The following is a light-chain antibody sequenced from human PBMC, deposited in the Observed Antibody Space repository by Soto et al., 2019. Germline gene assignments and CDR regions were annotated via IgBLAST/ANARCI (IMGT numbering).Light chain of an antibody. CDR2: GAS. V-gene: IGKV3-20*01. CDR3: QQFDDSVT. J-gene: IGKJ5*01. Sequence: ESVLTQSPGTLSLSPGERATLSCRASHSVSRTYLAWYQQKPGKAPRLLIYGASDRATGTPDRLSGSGSGTDFTLTIRRLEPEDYAVYYCQQFDDSVTFGQGTRLEIK. CDR1: HSVSRTY.